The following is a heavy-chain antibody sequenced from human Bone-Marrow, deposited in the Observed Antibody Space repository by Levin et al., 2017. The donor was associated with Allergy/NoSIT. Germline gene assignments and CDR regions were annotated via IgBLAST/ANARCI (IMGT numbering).Heavy chain of an antibody. Sequence: PGGSLRLSCEVSGFTLSNHAMAWVRQAPGKGLEWVSSISGSGSSTQYGDSVKGRFTISRDNSKNTLYLQMDSFRVEDTAVYYCARVVIPPFHMDVWGRGTTVTVSS. CDR2: ISGSGSST. CDR3: ARVVIPPFHMDV. J-gene: IGHJ6*03. V-gene: IGHV3-23*01. D-gene: IGHD3-16*02. CDR1: GFTLSNHA.